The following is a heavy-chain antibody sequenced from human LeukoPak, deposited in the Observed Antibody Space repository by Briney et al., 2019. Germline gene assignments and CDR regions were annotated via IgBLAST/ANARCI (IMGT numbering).Heavy chain of an antibody. CDR2: ISAYNGNT. D-gene: IGHD6-19*01. Sequence: ASVKVSCKASGYTFTSYGISWVRQAPGQGLEWMGWISAYNGNTNYAQKLQGRVTMTTDTSTSTAYMELRSLRSDDTAVYYCARAFPIAVAGTGFYYFGYWGQGTLVTVSS. CDR1: GYTFTSYG. CDR3: ARAFPIAVAGTGFYYFGY. J-gene: IGHJ4*02. V-gene: IGHV1-18*01.